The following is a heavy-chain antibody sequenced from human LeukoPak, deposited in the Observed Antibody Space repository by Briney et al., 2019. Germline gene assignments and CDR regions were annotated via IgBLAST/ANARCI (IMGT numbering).Heavy chain of an antibody. D-gene: IGHD5-24*01. V-gene: IGHV4-34*01. CDR1: GGSFSGYY. Sequence: SETLSLTCAVYGGSFSGYYWSWIRQPPGKGLEWIGEINHSGSTNYNPSLKSRVTISVDTSKNQFSLKLSSVTAADTAVYYCASGRWLQLRIFDYWGQGTLVTVSS. CDR2: INHSGST. CDR3: ASGRWLQLRIFDY. J-gene: IGHJ4*02.